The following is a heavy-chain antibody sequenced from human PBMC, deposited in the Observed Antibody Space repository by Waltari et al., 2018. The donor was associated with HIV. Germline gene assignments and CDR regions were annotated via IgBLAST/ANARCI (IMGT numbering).Heavy chain of an antibody. CDR3: ARQMTFYDAFDV. Sequence: EVKKPGASVKVSCKTSGFSLTGDYIHWVRQAPGQGLEWMGWIYSNTGDTNYGLQFEGRVTMNRDTSMRTAYMELRTLRSDDTALYYCARQMTFYDAFDVWGQGTVVTVSS. V-gene: IGHV1-2*02. J-gene: IGHJ3*01. CDR1: GFSLTGDY. CDR2: IYSNTGDT.